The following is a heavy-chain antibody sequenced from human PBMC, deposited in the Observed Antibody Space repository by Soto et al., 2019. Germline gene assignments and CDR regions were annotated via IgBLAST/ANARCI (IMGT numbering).Heavy chain of an antibody. V-gene: IGHV3-43*01. CDR3: ATLYVGSGSFDY. CDR1: GFTFDDYT. D-gene: IGHD3-3*01. Sequence: GGSLRLSCAASGFTFDDYTMHWVRQAPGKGLEWVSLISWDGGSTYYADSVKGRFTISRDNSKNSLYLQMNSLRTEDTALYYCATLYVGSGSFDYWGQGTLVTVSS. J-gene: IGHJ4*02. CDR2: ISWDGGST.